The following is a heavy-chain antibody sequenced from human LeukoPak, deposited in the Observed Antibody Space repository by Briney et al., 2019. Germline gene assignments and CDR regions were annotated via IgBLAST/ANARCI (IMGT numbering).Heavy chain of an antibody. V-gene: IGHV1-69*06. CDR3: ARAGGWYRNGYFDY. D-gene: IGHD6-19*01. CDR2: IIPIFGTA. Sequence: SVTVSFKASRGTFSIYAISWVRQAPGQGREWMGGIIPIFGTANYEQKFPGRVTITADKSTSTAYMELSSLRSEDTAVYYSARAGGWYRNGYFDYWGQGTLVTVSS. CDR1: RGTFSIYA. J-gene: IGHJ4*02.